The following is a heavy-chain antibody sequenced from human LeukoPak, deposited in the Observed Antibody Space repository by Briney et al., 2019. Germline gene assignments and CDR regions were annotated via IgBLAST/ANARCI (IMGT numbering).Heavy chain of an antibody. V-gene: IGHV3-23*01. CDR2: IRGSGGST. D-gene: IGHD6-13*01. J-gene: IGHJ3*02. Sequence: GGSLRLSCAASGFTFSSYARSWVRQAPGKGLEWVSAIRGSGGSTYYADSVKGRFTISRDNSKNTLYLQMNSLRAEDTAVYYCAKELRIAAAGTWAFDIWGQGTMVTVSS. CDR3: AKELRIAAAGTWAFDI. CDR1: GFTFSSYA.